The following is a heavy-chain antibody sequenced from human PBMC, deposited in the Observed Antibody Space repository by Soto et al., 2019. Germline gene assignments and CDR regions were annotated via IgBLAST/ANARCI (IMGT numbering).Heavy chain of an antibody. Sequence: ASVKVSCKASGYTFTSYAMHWVRQAPGQRLEWMGWINAGNGNTKYSQKFQGRVTITRDTSASTAYMELSSLRSEDTAVYYCARGGGYCSGGICYTLSTPFVYWCQGPLFTVFS. CDR2: INAGNGNT. CDR1: GYTFTSYA. D-gene: IGHD2-15*01. J-gene: IGHJ4*02. CDR3: ARGGGYCSGGICYTLSTPFVY. V-gene: IGHV1-3*01.